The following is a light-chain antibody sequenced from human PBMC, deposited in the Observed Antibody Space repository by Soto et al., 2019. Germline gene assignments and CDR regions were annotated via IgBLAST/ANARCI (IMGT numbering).Light chain of an antibody. V-gene: IGKV1-5*01. CDR2: DAS. J-gene: IGKJ4*01. Sequence: DIQMTQSPSTLSASVGDRVTITCRASQTIGSWLAWYQQKPGTPPKLLIYDASTLQSGVPSSFSGSGSGTEFSLTISSLQPADFATYYCQQYDNYPLTFGGGNKVDIK. CDR1: QTIGSW. CDR3: QQYDNYPLT.